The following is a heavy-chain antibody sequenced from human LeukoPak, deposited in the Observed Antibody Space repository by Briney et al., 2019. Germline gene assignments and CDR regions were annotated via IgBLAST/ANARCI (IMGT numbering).Heavy chain of an antibody. D-gene: IGHD3-10*01. CDR1: GFTFSSYA. Sequence: GGSLRLSCAASGFTFSSYAMHWVRQAPGKGLEWVAFIRYDGSNKYYADSVKGRFTISRDNSKNTLYLQMYSLRAEDTAVYYCAKGRGGFGELSYWGQGTLVTVSS. J-gene: IGHJ4*02. CDR2: IRYDGSNK. V-gene: IGHV3-30*02. CDR3: AKGRGGFGELSY.